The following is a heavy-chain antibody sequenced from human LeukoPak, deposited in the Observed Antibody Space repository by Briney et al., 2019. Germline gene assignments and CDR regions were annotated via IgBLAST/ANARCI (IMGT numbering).Heavy chain of an antibody. CDR3: ARIPRIATPGAYF. CDR2: ISSSGSTI. D-gene: IGHD6-13*01. CDR1: GFTFSSYE. J-gene: IGHJ4*02. Sequence: GGSLRLSCAASGFTFSSYEMNWVRQAPGKGLEWVSYISSSGSTIYYADPVKGRFTISRDNAKNSLYLQMNSLRAEDTAVYYCARIPRIATPGAYFWGQGTLVTVSS. V-gene: IGHV3-48*03.